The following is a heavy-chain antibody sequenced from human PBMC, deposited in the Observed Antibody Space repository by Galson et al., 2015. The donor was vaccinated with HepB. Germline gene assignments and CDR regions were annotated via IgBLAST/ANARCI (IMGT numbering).Heavy chain of an antibody. CDR2: ISAYNGNT. Sequence: QSGAEVKKPGASVKVSCKASGYTFTSYGISWVRQAPGQGLEWMGWISAYNGNTNYAQKLQGRVTMTTDTSTSTAYMELRSLRSDDTAVYYCARDRNVLYDILTGYYTDYWGQGTLVTVSS. CDR3: ARDRNVLYDILTGYYTDY. V-gene: IGHV1-18*04. CDR1: GYTFTSYG. D-gene: IGHD3-9*01. J-gene: IGHJ4*02.